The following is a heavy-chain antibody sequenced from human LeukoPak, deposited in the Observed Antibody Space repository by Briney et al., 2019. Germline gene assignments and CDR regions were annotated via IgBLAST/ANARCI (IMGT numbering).Heavy chain of an antibody. Sequence: PSETLSLTCTVSGGSISSYYWSWLRQPPGKGLEWIGYIYYSGSTNYNPSLKSRVTISVDTSKNQFSLKLSSVTAADTAVYYCARARIAVAGLFFDPWGQGTLVTVSS. CDR2: IYYSGST. J-gene: IGHJ5*02. V-gene: IGHV4-59*01. CDR1: GGSISSYY. D-gene: IGHD6-19*01. CDR3: ARARIAVAGLFFDP.